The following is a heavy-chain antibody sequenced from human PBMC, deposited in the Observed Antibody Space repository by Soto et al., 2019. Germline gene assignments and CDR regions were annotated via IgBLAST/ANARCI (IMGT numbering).Heavy chain of an antibody. CDR3: ASSSSWYGTPFDY. CDR1: GGSISSYY. J-gene: IGHJ4*02. D-gene: IGHD6-13*01. CDR2: IYYSGST. V-gene: IGHV4-59*01. Sequence: QVQLQESGPGLVKPSETLSLTCTVSGGSISSYYWSWIRQPPGKGLEWIGYIYYSGSTNYNPSLKRRVTISVDTSKNQFSLKLSSVTAADTAVYYCASSSSWYGTPFDYWGQGTLVTVSS.